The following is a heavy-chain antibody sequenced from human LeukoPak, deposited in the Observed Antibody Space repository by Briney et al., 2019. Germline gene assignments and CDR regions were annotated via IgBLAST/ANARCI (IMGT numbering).Heavy chain of an antibody. CDR3: ATLRGASTAVFDS. D-gene: IGHD2-21*02. V-gene: IGHV4-59*08. CDR1: GGSISYDY. J-gene: IGHJ4*02. CDR2: IHYSGAT. Sequence: ASETLSLTCTVSGGSISYDYWSWIRQSPGKRLEWIGYIHYSGATNYNPSLKSRVTISVDTSKNQFSLKLSSVTAADTALYYCATLRGASTAVFDSWGQGALVTVSS.